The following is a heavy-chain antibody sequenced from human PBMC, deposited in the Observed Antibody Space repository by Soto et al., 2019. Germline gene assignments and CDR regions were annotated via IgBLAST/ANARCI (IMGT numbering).Heavy chain of an antibody. D-gene: IGHD6-6*01. V-gene: IGHV3-23*01. CDR2: ISGSGRDT. Sequence: EVQLLESGGGLVQPGGSLRLSCAASGFTFSSYAMNWVRQAPGKGLEWVSAISGSGRDTYHSNSMEGRFTVSRDNSRSTVSLQMHSLSAEDTAIYYCAKDHQYSSSSAGLYGMDVWGQGTTVTVSS. CDR3: AKDHQYSSSSAGLYGMDV. J-gene: IGHJ6*02. CDR1: GFTFSSYA.